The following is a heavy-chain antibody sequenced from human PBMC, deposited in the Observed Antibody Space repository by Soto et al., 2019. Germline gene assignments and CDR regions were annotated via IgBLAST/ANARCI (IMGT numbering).Heavy chain of an antibody. Sequence: PGESLKISCKTSGYTFSGHWISWVRQVPGKGLQWMGNIDPSDSYINYNPAFRGHVTFSVDKSNSTAYLNWRSLGPSDTAIYYCARHGAAIWLGYWGQGTLVTVSS. V-gene: IGHV5-10-1*01. J-gene: IGHJ4*02. CDR1: GYTFSGHW. CDR2: IDPSDSYI. CDR3: ARHGAAIWLGY. D-gene: IGHD6-19*01.